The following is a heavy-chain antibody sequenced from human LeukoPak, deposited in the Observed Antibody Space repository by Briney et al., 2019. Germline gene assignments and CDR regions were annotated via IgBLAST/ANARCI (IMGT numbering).Heavy chain of an antibody. J-gene: IGHJ4*02. D-gene: IGHD3-22*01. CDR3: ARGSTYYDSSGQVPFDY. CDR1: GFTFNTYS. Sequence: GGSLRLSCAASGFTFNTYSMNWVRQAPGKGLEWVSYISSSSSTIYYADSVKGRFTISRDNAKNSLYLQMNSLRAEDTAVYYCARGSTYYDSSGQVPFDYWGQGTLVTVSS. V-gene: IGHV3-48*01. CDR2: ISSSSSTI.